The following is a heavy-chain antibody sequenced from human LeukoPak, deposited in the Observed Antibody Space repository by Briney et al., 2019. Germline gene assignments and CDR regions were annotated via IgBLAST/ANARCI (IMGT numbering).Heavy chain of an antibody. CDR1: GGTFSSYA. J-gene: IGHJ4*02. CDR2: ITPIFGTA. CDR3: ARDAAIYVNSAYYYLY. V-gene: IGHV1-69*13. D-gene: IGHD3-22*01. Sequence: SVKVSCKASGGTFSSYAISWVRQAPGQGLEWMGGITPIFGTAKYAQKFHGRVTITADESTSTAYMELSSLRSEDTAMYYCARDAAIYVNSAYYYLYWGQGTLVTVSS.